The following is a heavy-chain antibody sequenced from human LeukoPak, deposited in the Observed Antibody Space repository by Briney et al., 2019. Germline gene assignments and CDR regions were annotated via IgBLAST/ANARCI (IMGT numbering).Heavy chain of an antibody. J-gene: IGHJ4*02. D-gene: IGHD2-15*01. V-gene: IGHV3-11*01. CDR2: TSSSGSTI. CDR3: ARGYGGADY. Sequence: PGGSLRLFCAASGFTFSDSYMNWIRQAPGKGLEWVSYTSSSGSTIYYADSVKGRFTISRDNAKNSLSLEMNSLRAEDTAVYYCARGYGGADYWGQGTLVTVSS. CDR1: GFTFSDSY.